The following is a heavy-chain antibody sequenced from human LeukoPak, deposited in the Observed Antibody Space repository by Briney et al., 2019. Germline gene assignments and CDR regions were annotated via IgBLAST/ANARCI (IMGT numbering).Heavy chain of an antibody. Sequence: GGSLRLSCAASGFTFSSDSMNWVRQAPGKGLEWVSSISSSSSYIYYADSVKGRFTISRDNAKNSLYLQMNSLRAEDTAVYYCARDNQWLRIFDYWGQGTLVTVSS. CDR3: ARDNQWLRIFDY. CDR1: GFTFSSDS. J-gene: IGHJ4*02. CDR2: ISSSSSYI. V-gene: IGHV3-21*01. D-gene: IGHD6-19*01.